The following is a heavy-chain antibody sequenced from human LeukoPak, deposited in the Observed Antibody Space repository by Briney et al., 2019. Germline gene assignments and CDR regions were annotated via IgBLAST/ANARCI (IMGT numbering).Heavy chain of an antibody. D-gene: IGHD1-1*01. CDR1: GFTFSSYA. J-gene: IGHJ6*03. Sequence: LTGGSLRLSCAASGFTFSSYAMSWVRQAPGKGLEWISAISGSGGSTYYADSVKGRFTISRDNSKNTLYLQMNSLRAEDTAVYYCAKDLSNWNVRYYYYMDVWGKGTTVTVFS. V-gene: IGHV3-23*01. CDR3: AKDLSNWNVRYYYYMDV. CDR2: ISGSGGST.